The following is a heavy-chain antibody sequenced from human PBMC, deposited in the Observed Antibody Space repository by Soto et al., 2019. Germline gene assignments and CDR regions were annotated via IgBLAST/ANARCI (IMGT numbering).Heavy chain of an antibody. D-gene: IGHD5-12*01. V-gene: IGHV1-24*01. J-gene: IGHJ5*02. CDR2: FDPEDGET. CDR1: GYTLTELS. Sequence: ASVKVSCKVSGYTLTELSMHWVRQAPGKGLEWMGGFDPEDGETIYAQKFQGRVTMTEDTSTDTAYMELSSLRSEDTAVYYCATAERGYSGYDGFNWFDPWGQGTLVTVSS. CDR3: ATAERGYSGYDGFNWFDP.